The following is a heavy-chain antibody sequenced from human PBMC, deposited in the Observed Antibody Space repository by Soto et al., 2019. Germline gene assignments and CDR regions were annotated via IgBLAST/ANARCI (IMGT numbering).Heavy chain of an antibody. J-gene: IGHJ4*02. V-gene: IGHV3-74*01. Sequence: EVQLVESGGGLVQPGGSLRLSCAASGFTFSSYWMHWVRQAPGKGLVWVSRIDNDGSTTRYADSVRGRFTISRDNAKSTLYLQMNSLGAEDTAVYYCARDGGADTPFDYCGQGTLVTVSS. D-gene: IGHD3-16*01. CDR1: GFTFSSYW. CDR2: IDNDGSTT. CDR3: ARDGGADTPFDY.